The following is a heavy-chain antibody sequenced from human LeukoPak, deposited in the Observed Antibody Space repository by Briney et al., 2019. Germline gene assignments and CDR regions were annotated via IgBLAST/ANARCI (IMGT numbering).Heavy chain of an antibody. J-gene: IGHJ4*02. CDR3: ARDASFKPDY. CDR2: INSDGSRT. CDR1: GFTFSIYW. V-gene: IGHV3-74*01. Sequence: PGGSLRLSCAVSGFTFSIYWMHWVRQAPGKGLVWVSRINSDGSRTSYADFVKGRFTISRDNAKNTLYLQMNSLRAEDTAVYYCARDASFKPDYWGQGTLVILSS.